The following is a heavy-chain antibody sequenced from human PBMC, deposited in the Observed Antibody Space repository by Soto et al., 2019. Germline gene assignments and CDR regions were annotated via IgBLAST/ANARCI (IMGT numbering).Heavy chain of an antibody. CDR2: ISGSGGST. J-gene: IGHJ6*02. V-gene: IGHV3-23*01. D-gene: IGHD3-3*01. CDR1: GFTFSSYA. Sequence: GSLRLSCAASGFTFSSYAMSWVRQAPGKGLEWVSAISGSGGSTYYADSVKGRFTISRDNSKNTLYLQMNSLRAEDTAVYYCAKDRGGITIFGVVIPPALYGMDVWGQGTTVTVSS. CDR3: AKDRGGITIFGVVIPPALYGMDV.